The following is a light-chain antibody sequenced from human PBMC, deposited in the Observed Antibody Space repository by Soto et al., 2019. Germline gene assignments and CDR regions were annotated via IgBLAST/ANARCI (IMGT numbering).Light chain of an antibody. J-gene: IGKJ2*01. CDR3: MQALQAHYT. CDR2: LGS. V-gene: IGKV2-28*01. CDR1: QSLLHSNGYNY. Sequence: DIVMTQSPLSLPVTPGEPASISCRSSQSLLHSNGYNYLDWYLQKPGQSPQLLIYLGSNRASGVPDRFSGSGSGTDFTLKISRVEAEDVGVYYCMQALQAHYTFGQGTKVDIK.